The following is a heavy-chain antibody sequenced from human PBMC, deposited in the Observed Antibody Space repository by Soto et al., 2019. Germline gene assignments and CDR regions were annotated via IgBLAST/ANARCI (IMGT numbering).Heavy chain of an antibody. CDR3: ATLAVAGTYGMDV. Sequence: SLRLSCAASGFTFDDYTMHWVRQAPGKGLEWVSLISWDGGSTYYADSVKGRFTISRDNSKNSLYLQMNSLRTEDTALYYCATLAVAGTYGMDVWGQGTTVTVSS. CDR2: ISWDGGST. V-gene: IGHV3-43*01. J-gene: IGHJ6*02. CDR1: GFTFDDYT. D-gene: IGHD6-19*01.